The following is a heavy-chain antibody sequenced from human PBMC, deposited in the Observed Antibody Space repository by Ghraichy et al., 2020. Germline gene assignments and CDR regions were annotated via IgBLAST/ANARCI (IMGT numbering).Heavy chain of an antibody. J-gene: IGHJ6*03. D-gene: IGHD5/OR15-5a*01. V-gene: IGHV1-2*06. CDR2: INPNSGDT. CDR3: ARDNLRDLYYYYYYYMDV. CDR1: GYTFTGYY. Sequence: ASVKVSCKASGYTFTGYYMHWVRQAPGQGLEWMGRINPNSGDTNYAQKFQGRVTMTRDTSISTAYMELSRLRSDDTAVYYCARDNLRDLYYYYYYYMDVWGKGTTVTVSS.